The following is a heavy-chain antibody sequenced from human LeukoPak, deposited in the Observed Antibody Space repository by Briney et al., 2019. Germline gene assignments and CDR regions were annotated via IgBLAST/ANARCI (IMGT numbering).Heavy chain of an antibody. V-gene: IGHV1-8*01. CDR2: MNPNSGNT. CDR1: GYTFTSYD. D-gene: IGHD3/OR15-3a*01. Sequence: GASVKVSCKASGYTFTSYDINWVRQAPGQGLEWMGWMNPNSGNTGYAQKFQGRVTMTRNTSISTAYMELSSLRSEDTAVYYCARAPPSFFFDNDAFDIWGQGTMVTVSS. J-gene: IGHJ3*02. CDR3: ARAPPSFFFDNDAFDI.